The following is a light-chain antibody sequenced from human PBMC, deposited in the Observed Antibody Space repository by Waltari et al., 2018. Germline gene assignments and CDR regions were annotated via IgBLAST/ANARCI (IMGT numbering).Light chain of an antibody. V-gene: IGKV1-39*01. CDR3: QQSFSSPWT. Sequence: DIQITQSPSSLSASVGDTVTVTCRASQNSRTHLNWYQQKPATAPKLLIYAASTLHRGVPSRFSARASGTDFTLTVTNLQPDDFAVYFCQQSFSSPWTFGQGTRV. CDR2: AAS. J-gene: IGKJ1*01. CDR1: QNSRTH.